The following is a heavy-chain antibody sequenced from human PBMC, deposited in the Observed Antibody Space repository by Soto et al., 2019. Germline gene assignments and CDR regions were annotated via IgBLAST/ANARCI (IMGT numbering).Heavy chain of an antibody. Sequence: QVPLVQSGAEVKKSGASVKVSCKASGYTFTSYDINWVRQATGQGLEWMGWMNCDSGNTGFAPNFQGRVSMTRDSSSNTAYMELSSLRSDDTAIYYCARGETFDPWGQGTLVTVSS. CDR1: GYTFTSYD. J-gene: IGHJ5*02. V-gene: IGHV1-8*01. CDR2: MNCDSGNT. CDR3: ARGETFDP.